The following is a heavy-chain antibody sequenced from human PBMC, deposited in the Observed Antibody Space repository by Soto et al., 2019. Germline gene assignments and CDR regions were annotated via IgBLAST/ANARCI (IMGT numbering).Heavy chain of an antibody. CDR1: GFTFSSYW. CDR3: TSGYYSYYFDY. J-gene: IGHJ4*02. V-gene: IGHV3-74*01. CDR2: ISSGGTGT. D-gene: IGHD3-3*01. Sequence: GGSLRLSCAASGFTFSSYWMHWVRQTPGKGLVWVSRISSGGTGTSYEDSVKGRFTISRDNAKNTLYLQMNSLRAEDTAVYYCTSGYYSYYFDYWGQGTLVTVSS.